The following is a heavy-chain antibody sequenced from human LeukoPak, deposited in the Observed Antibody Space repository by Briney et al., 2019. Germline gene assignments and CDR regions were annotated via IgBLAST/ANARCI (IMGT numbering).Heavy chain of an antibody. CDR3: AIVDYDSSGYRSNYYYYYMDV. Sequence: QPGGSLRLSCTVSGFTVTSNYMTWVRQAPGKGLEWVSVIYTDGKTYYADSVKGRFSISRDNSKNTLFLQMKSLRAEDTVVYYCAIVDYDSSGYRSNYYYYYMDVWGKGTTVTISS. V-gene: IGHV3-66*01. CDR2: IYTDGKT. CDR1: GFTVTSNY. J-gene: IGHJ6*03. D-gene: IGHD3-22*01.